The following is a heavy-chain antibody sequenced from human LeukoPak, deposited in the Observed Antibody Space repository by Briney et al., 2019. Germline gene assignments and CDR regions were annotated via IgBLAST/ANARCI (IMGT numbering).Heavy chain of an antibody. CDR3: ARRLIRSYGPGSYNCFDP. V-gene: IGHV2-5*01. J-gene: IGHJ5*02. CDR2: IYWNDDK. Sequence: SGPTLVKPTQTLTLTCTFSGFSLSTTGVGVGWIRQPPGKALEWLAVIYWNDDKQYCPSLKSRLTIIKDTSKNQVVLTLTNMDPVDTATYYCARRLIRSYGPGSYNCFDPWGQGTLVTVSS. D-gene: IGHD3-10*01. CDR1: GFSLSTTGVG.